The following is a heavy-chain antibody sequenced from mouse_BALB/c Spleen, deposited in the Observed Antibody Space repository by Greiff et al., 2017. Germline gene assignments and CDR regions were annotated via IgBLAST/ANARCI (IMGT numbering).Heavy chain of an antibody. CDR3: ARDSPYGPRYAMDY. CDR2: IRNKANGYTT. V-gene: IGHV7-3*02. J-gene: IGHJ4*01. CDR1: GFTFTAYY. D-gene: IGHD1-2*01. Sequence: EVQGVESGGGLVQPGGSLRLSCATSGFTFTAYYMSWVRQPPGKALEWLGFIRNKANGYTTEYSASVKGRFTISRDNSQSILYLQRNTLRAEDSATYYGARDSPYGPRYAMDYWGQGTSVTVSS.